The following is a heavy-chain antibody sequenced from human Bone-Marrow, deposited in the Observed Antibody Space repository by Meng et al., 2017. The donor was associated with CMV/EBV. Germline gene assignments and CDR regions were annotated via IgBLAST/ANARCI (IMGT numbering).Heavy chain of an antibody. CDR1: GFTFSSYW. D-gene: IGHD3-3*01. J-gene: IGHJ6*02. CDR3: ARDDTYYDFWSGYYPYYYYGMDV. CDR2: INSDGSST. Sequence: LSLTCAASGFTFSSYWMHWVRQAPGKGLVWVSRINSDGSSTSYADSVKGRFTISRDNAKNTLYLQMNSLRAEDTAVYYCARDDTYYDFWSGYYPYYYYGMDVWGQGTTVTVSS. V-gene: IGHV3-74*01.